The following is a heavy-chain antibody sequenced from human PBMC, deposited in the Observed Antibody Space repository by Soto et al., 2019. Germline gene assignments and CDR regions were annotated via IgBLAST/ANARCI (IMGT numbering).Heavy chain of an antibody. CDR2: TYYRSKWYN. D-gene: IGHD2-15*01. J-gene: IGHJ4*02. Sequence: QVQLQQSGPGLVKPSQTLSLTCAISGDSVSSNSAAWNWIRQSPSRGLGWLGRTYYRSKWYNDYAVSVKSRITINPDTSMNHFSLQLNSVPPEDTAVYYCARVRYCSGGTCYIPFDCWGQGTLVTVSS. CDR1: GDSVSSNSAA. CDR3: ARVRYCSGGTCYIPFDC. V-gene: IGHV6-1*01.